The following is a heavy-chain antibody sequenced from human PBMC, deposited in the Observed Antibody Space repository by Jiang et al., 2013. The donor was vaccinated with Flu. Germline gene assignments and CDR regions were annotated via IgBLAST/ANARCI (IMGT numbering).Heavy chain of an antibody. Sequence: SSYAISWVRQAPGQGLEWMGGIIPIFGTANYAQKFQGRVTITADKSTSTAYMELSSLRSEDTAVYYCARDLERSGHDAFDIWGQGTMVTVSS. D-gene: IGHD1-26*01. CDR1: SSYA. J-gene: IGHJ3*02. V-gene: IGHV1-69*06. CDR3: ARDLERSGHDAFDI. CDR2: IIPIFGTA.